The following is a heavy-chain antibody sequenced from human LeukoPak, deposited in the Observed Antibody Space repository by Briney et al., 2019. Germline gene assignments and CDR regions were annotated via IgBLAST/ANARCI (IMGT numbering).Heavy chain of an antibody. CDR1: GFSFSNYE. V-gene: IGHV3-48*01. D-gene: IGHD2-2*01. CDR3: ARGSKYPWFDP. J-gene: IGHJ5*02. CDR2: ISSSSSTI. Sequence: GGSLRLSCTASGFSFSNYEMDWVRQAPGKGLEWVSYISSSSSTIYYADSVKGRFTISRDNAKNSLYLQMNSLRAEDTAVYYCARGSKYPWFDPWGQGTLVTVSS.